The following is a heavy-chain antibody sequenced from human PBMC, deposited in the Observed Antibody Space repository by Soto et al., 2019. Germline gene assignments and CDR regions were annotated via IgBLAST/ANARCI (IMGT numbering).Heavy chain of an antibody. CDR2: IYYSGST. Sequence: SETLSLACTVSGGSISSYYWSWIRQPPGKGLEWIGYIYYSGSTNYNPSLKSRVTISVDTSKSQFSLKLSSVTAADTAVYYCARVCRGAFAIWGQGTMVTVSS. CDR3: ARVCRGAFAI. J-gene: IGHJ3*02. CDR1: GGSISSYY. V-gene: IGHV4-59*01.